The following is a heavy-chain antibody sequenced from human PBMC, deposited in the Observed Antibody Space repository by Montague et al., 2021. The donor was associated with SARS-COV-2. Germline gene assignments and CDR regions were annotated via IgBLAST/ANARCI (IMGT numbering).Heavy chain of an antibody. V-gene: IGHV6-1*01. CDR1: GDSVSSNRAA. CDR2: TYYRSKWYN. D-gene: IGHD6-13*01. Sequence: CAISGDSVSSNRAAWNWIRQSPSRGLEWLGRTYYRSKWYNDYAVSVKSRITINPDTSKSQFSLQLNSVTPEDTAVYYCARGGSWLYYFDYWGQGTLVTVSS. CDR3: ARGGSWLYYFDY. J-gene: IGHJ4*02.